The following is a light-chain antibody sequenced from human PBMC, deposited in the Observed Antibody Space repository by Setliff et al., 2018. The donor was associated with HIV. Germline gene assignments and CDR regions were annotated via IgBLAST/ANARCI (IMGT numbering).Light chain of an antibody. CDR1: SSDVGAYNF. CDR2: EVS. V-gene: IGLV2-14*01. J-gene: IGLJ1*01. Sequence: QSVLTQPASVSGSPGQSITISCTATSSDVGAYNFVSWYQQHPGKAPKLMIYEVSNRPSGVPDRFSGSKSGSTASLTISGLQAEDEGDYYCSSHRSSSYVFGTGTKVTVL. CDR3: SSHRSSSYV.